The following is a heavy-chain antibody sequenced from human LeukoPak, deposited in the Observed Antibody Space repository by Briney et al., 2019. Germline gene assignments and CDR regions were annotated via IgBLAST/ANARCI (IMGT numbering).Heavy chain of an antibody. D-gene: IGHD3-10*01. CDR1: GGTFSKYT. Sequence: ASVKVSCKASGGTFSKYTISWVRQRPGQGLEWMGGITPLFGTANYAQKFQGRVTITADESASTAYMELSRLRSDDTAVYYCARDRPMARGVTTNWFDPWGQGTLVTVSS. J-gene: IGHJ5*02. CDR2: ITPLFGTA. V-gene: IGHV1-69*13. CDR3: ARDRPMARGVTTNWFDP.